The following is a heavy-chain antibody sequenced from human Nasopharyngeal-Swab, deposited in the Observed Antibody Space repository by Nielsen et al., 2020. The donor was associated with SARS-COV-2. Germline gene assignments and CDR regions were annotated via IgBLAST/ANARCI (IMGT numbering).Heavy chain of an antibody. J-gene: IGHJ5*02. Sequence: GESLKISCAASGFTSSSYAMSWVRQAPGKGLEWVSSISGSGGSTYYADSVKGRFIISRDNSKNTLYLQMNSLRAEDTAVYYCAKNCSGGSCLTPWGQGTLVTVSS. D-gene: IGHD2-15*01. CDR2: ISGSGGST. CDR3: AKNCSGGSCLTP. V-gene: IGHV3-23*01. CDR1: GFTSSSYA.